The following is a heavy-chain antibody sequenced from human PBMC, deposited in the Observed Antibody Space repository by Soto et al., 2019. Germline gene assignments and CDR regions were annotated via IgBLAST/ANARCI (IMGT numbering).Heavy chain of an antibody. J-gene: IGHJ3*02. CDR2: ISDSGGST. CDR1: GFTFSSYA. CDR3: AKSISRWRVAAERRGAFDI. D-gene: IGHD6-13*01. V-gene: IGHV3-23*01. Sequence: GGSLRLSCAASGFTFSSYAMNWVRQAPGKGLEWVAGISDSGGSTYYADSVKGRFTISRDNSKNTLHLQMNSLRAEDTAVYFCAKSISRWRVAAERRGAFDIWGQGTMVTVSS.